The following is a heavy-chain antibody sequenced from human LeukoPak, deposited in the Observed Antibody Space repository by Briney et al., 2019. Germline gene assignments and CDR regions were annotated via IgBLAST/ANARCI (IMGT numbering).Heavy chain of an antibody. J-gene: IGHJ4*02. Sequence: ASVTVSCKASGGTFSSYAISWVRQAPGQGLEWMGGIIPIFGTANYAQKFQGRVTITTDESTSTAYMELSSLRSEDTAVYYCARAKAYSSSWDFDYWGQGTLVTVSS. CDR3: ARAKAYSSSWDFDY. D-gene: IGHD6-13*01. CDR1: GGTFSSYA. V-gene: IGHV1-69*05. CDR2: IIPIFGTA.